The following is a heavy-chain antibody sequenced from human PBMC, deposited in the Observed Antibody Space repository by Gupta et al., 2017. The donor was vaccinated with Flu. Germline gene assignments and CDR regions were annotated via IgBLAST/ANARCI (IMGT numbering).Heavy chain of an antibody. J-gene: IGHJ4*02. Sequence: MGWVRQAPGKGLEWVSAISGSGGSTYYADSVKGRFTISRDNSKNTLYLQMNSLRAEDTAVYYCAKGYCSSTSCYPYYFDYWGQGTLVTVSS. V-gene: IGHV3-23*01. CDR3: AKGYCSSTSCYPYYFDY. D-gene: IGHD2-2*01. CDR2: ISGSGGST.